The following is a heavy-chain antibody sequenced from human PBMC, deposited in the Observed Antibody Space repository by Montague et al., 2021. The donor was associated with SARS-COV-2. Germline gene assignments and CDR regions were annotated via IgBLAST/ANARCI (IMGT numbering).Heavy chain of an antibody. CDR2: IYYSGST. V-gene: IGHV4-59*13. D-gene: IGHD3-10*01. CDR1: GGSISSYY. Sequence: SETLSLTCTVSGGSISSYYWSWIRQPPGKGLEWIGYIYYSGSTNYNPSLKSRITISLGTSKNQFSLKLSSVTAADTAVYYCARGSYESLSYGIDVWGQGTTVTVSS. CDR3: ARGSYESLSYGIDV. J-gene: IGHJ6*02.